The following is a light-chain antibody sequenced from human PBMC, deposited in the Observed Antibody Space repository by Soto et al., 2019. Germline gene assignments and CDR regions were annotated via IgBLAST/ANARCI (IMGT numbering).Light chain of an antibody. CDR2: GAS. J-gene: IGKJ2*01. CDR1: QSVSSN. Sequence: EIVMTQSPATLSVSPGERATLSCRASQSVSSNLAWYQHKPGQAPRLLIYGASTRATGIPARFSGSGSGPKVTLTISSLLSEDFAVYYCQQYNNWPYTFGQGTKLEIK. CDR3: QQYNNWPYT. V-gene: IGKV3-15*01.